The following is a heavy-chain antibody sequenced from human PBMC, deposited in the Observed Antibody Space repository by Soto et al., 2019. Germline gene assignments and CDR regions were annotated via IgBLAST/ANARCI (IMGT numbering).Heavy chain of an antibody. D-gene: IGHD4-4*01. V-gene: IGHV3-23*01. CDR1: GFPFSSYV. J-gene: IGHJ4*02. CDR3: AKDSNKYSSSLRGRYFDY. CDR2: ISGGGSNT. Sequence: EVQLLESGGGLVQRGGSLRLSCAASGFPFSSYVMSWVRQAPGKGLEWVSGISGGGSNTFYAASVKGRFTISRDNSKNTLLLPMNSLGAEDTAVYYCAKDSNKYSSSLRGRYFDYWGQGIRVTVSS.